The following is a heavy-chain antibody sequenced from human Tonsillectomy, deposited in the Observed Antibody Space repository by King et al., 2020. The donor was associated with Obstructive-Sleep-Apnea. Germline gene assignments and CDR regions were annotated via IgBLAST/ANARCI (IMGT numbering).Heavy chain of an antibody. D-gene: IGHD1-26*01. J-gene: IGHJ4*02. V-gene: IGHV3-21*01. CDR3: ARLVQWELSY. Sequence: VQLVESGGGLVKPGGSLRLSCAASGFTFSSYSMNWVRQAPGKGLEWVASISSSSSYIYYADSVKGRFTISSDNAKNSLYLQMNSRRAEDTAVYYCARLVQWELSYWGQGTLVTVSS. CDR2: ISSSSSYI. CDR1: GFTFSSYS.